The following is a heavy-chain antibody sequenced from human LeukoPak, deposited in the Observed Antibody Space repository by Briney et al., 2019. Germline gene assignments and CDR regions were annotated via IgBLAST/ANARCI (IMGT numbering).Heavy chain of an antibody. CDR3: ARDGISGSYYAECFQH. J-gene: IGHJ1*01. CDR2: IYYTGST. V-gene: IGHV4-59*01. CDR1: GGSISSYY. Sequence: SETLSLTCTVSGGSISSYYWSWIRQPPGKGLEWIGYIYYTGSTNYNPSLKSRVTISVDTSKNQFSLKLSSVTAADTAVYYCARDGISGSYYAECFQHWGQGTLVTVSS. D-gene: IGHD1-26*01.